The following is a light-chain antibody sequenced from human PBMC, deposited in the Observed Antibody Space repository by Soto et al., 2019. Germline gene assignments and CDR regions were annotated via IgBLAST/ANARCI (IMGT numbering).Light chain of an antibody. CDR1: QSLLHSNGYNY. Sequence: DLVMTQSPLSLPVTPGEPASISCRSSQSLLHSNGYNYLDWYLQKPEQSPQLLIYLGSNRASGVPDRFSGSGSGTDFTLKISRVEAEDVGVYYCMQALQTPFTFGPGTKVDIK. CDR2: LGS. V-gene: IGKV2-28*01. CDR3: MQALQTPFT. J-gene: IGKJ3*01.